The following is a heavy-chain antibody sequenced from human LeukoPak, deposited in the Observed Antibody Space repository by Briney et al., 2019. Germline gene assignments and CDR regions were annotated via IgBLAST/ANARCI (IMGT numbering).Heavy chain of an antibody. CDR3: AKDRFIAARRNYFDY. D-gene: IGHD6-6*01. CDR2: IYSGGNT. Sequence: GGSLRLSCAASGFTVSSNYMSWVRQAPGKGLERVSVIYSGGNTYYADSVKGRFTISRDNSKNTLYLQMNSLRAEDTAVYYCAKDRFIAARRNYFDYWGQGTLVTVSS. CDR1: GFTVSSNY. V-gene: IGHV3-66*01. J-gene: IGHJ4*02.